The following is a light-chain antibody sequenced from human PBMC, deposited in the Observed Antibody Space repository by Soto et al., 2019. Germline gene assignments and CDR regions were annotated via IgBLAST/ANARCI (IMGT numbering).Light chain of an antibody. V-gene: IGKV3-11*01. CDR1: QSVSSY. J-gene: IGKJ2*01. CDR2: DAS. Sequence: EIVLTQSPATLSLSPGERATLSCRASQSVSSYLAWYQQKTGQAPRLLIYDASNRATSIPARFSGSGSGTDFTLTISSLEPEDFAVYYCQQRSHWPPTFGQGTKLEIK. CDR3: QQRSHWPPT.